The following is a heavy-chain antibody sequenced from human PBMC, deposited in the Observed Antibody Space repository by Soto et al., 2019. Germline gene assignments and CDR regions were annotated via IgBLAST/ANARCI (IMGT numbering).Heavy chain of an antibody. V-gene: IGHV2-5*02. CDR3: AHVYGGYDNFDY. J-gene: IGHJ4*02. CDR1: GFSLSTSGVG. D-gene: IGHD5-12*01. CDR2: IYWDDDK. Sequence: QITLKESGPTLVKPTQTLTLTCTFSGFSLSTSGVGVGWIRQPPGKALEWLALIYWDDDKRDRPSLKSRLTIXHXXSKNQVVLTMTNMDPVDTATYYCAHVYGGYDNFDYWGQGTLVTVSS.